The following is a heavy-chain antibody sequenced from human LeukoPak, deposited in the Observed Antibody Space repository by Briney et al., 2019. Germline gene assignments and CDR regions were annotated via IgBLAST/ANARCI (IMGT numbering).Heavy chain of an antibody. CDR2: IRSKASGGTT. CDR3: TRGDGSGSS. V-gene: IGHV3-49*04. D-gene: IGHD3-10*01. J-gene: IGHJ5*02. Sequence: PGRSLRLSCTASGFTFGDYAMSWARQAPGKGLEWVGFIRSKASGGTTEYAASVKGRFTISRDDSKSIAYLQMNSLKTEDTAVYYCTRGDGSGSSWGQGTLVTVSS. CDR1: GFTFGDYA.